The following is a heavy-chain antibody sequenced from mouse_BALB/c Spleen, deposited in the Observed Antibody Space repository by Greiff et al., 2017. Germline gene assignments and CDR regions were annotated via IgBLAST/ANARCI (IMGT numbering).Heavy chain of an antibody. J-gene: IGHJ1*01. D-gene: IGHD1-1*01. Sequence: EVQLVESGGGLVQPGGSRKLSCAASGFTFSSFGMHWVRQAPEKGLEWVAYISSGSSTIYYADTVKGRFTISRDNPKNTLFLQMTSLRSEDTAMYYCARSLYGSSYWYFDVWGAGTTVTVSS. CDR1: GFTFSSFG. CDR2: ISSGSSTI. CDR3: ARSLYGSSYWYFDV. V-gene: IGHV5-17*02.